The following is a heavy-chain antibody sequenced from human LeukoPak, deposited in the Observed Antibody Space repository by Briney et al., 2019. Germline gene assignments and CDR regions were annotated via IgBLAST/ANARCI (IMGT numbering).Heavy chain of an antibody. CDR3: AKDRSSGSSGLFDY. D-gene: IGHD6-19*01. CDR1: GFTVSNIY. J-gene: IGHJ4*02. V-gene: IGHV3-30*18. Sequence: GGSLRLSCAASGFTVSNIYMHWVRQAPGKGLEWVAIISYDGTYKYYVDSVKGRFTISRDNSKNTLYLQMNSLRAEDTAVYYCAKDRSSGSSGLFDYWGQGTLVTVSS. CDR2: ISYDGTYK.